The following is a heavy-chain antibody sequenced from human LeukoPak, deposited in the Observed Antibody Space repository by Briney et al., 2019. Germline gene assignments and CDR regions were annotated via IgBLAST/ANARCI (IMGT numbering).Heavy chain of an antibody. CDR1: GYTLTELS. CDR2: FDPEDGET. V-gene: IGHV1-24*01. Sequence: ASVKVSCKVSGYTLTELSMHWVRQAPGKGLEWMGGFDPEDGETIYAQKFQGRVTMTEDTSTDTAYMELSSLRSEDTAVYHCATGDYDYVWGSYRHFDYWGQGTLVTVPS. J-gene: IGHJ4*02. CDR3: ATGDYDYVWGSYRHFDY. D-gene: IGHD3-16*02.